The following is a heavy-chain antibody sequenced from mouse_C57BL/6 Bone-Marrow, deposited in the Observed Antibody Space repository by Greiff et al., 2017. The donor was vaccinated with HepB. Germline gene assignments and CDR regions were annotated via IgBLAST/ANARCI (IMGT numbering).Heavy chain of an antibody. CDR2: IHPNSGST. CDR3: ARSNYGSQNAMDY. D-gene: IGHD1-1*01. J-gene: IGHJ4*01. Sequence: VQLQQSGAELVKPGASVKLSCKASGYTFTSYWMHWVKQRPGQGLEWIGMIHPNSGSTNYNEKFKSKATLTVDKSSSTAYMQLSSLTSEDSAVYYCARSNYGSQNAMDYWGQGTSVTVSS. CDR1: GYTFTSYW. V-gene: IGHV1-64*01.